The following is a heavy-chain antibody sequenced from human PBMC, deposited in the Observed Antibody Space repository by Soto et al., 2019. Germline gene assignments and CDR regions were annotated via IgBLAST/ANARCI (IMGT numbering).Heavy chain of an antibody. CDR3: ARAARTSSQFDF. CDR1: GFTFDTYA. Sequence: EVQLLESGGGLVQPGGSLRLSCAASGFTFDTYAMSWVRQAPGTGLEWVSGITGSGGSTDYADSVKGRFTISRDTSRNTLYLQMSRLSADDTAIYYCARAARTSSQFDFWGQGTLVTVSS. J-gene: IGHJ4*02. V-gene: IGHV3-23*01. CDR2: ITGSGGST. D-gene: IGHD1-7*01.